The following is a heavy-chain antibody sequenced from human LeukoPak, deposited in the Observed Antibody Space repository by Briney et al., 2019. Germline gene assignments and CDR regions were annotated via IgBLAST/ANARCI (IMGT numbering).Heavy chain of an antibody. D-gene: IGHD3-22*01. Sequence: GGSLRLSCAASGFTFSSYAMSWVRQAPGKGLEWVSAISGSGGSTYYADSVKGRFTISRDNSKNTLYLQMNSLRAEDTAVYYCAKSSPAYYYDSSGYPVDYRGQGTLVTVSS. CDR1: GFTFSSYA. V-gene: IGHV3-23*01. J-gene: IGHJ4*02. CDR2: ISGSGGST. CDR3: AKSSPAYYYDSSGYPVDY.